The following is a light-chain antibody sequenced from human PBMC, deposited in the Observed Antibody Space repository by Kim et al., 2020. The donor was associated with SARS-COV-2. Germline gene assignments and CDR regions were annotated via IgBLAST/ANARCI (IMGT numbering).Light chain of an antibody. J-gene: IGKJ1*01. CDR2: DAS. CDR1: QSFSSY. V-gene: IGKV3-11*01. CDR3: QQRSNWPT. Sequence: SLSPRERATLAFRASQSFSSYLAWYQQKPGQAPRLLIYDASNRATGIPARFSGSGSGTYFTLTISSLEPEDFAVYYCQQRSNWPTFGQGTKVDIK.